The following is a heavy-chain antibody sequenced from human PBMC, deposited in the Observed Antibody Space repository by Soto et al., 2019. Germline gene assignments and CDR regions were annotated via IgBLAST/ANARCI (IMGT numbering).Heavy chain of an antibody. J-gene: IGHJ4*02. CDR2: IDIAGSTT. CDR3: ARDQTVAGPTTLDY. Sequence: GGSLRLSCAASGFTFSSYWMHWVRQTPGKGLVWVSRIDIAGSTTTYADSVKGRFTISRDNAKNTLYLQMNSLRAKDTAVYYCARDQTVAGPTTLDYGGQGTLVTVSS. V-gene: IGHV3-74*01. CDR1: GFTFSSYW. D-gene: IGHD6-19*01.